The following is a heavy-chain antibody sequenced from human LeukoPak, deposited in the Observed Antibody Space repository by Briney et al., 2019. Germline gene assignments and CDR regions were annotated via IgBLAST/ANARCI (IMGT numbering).Heavy chain of an antibody. Sequence: SETLSLTCSVSGASITTYFWNWIRQPPGKGLEWIGSIYHSGSTYYNPSLKSRVTISVDTSKNQFSLKLSSVTTADTAVYYCARPIPGDYGDYSDAFDIWGQGTMVTVSS. CDR2: IYHSGST. J-gene: IGHJ3*02. CDR1: GASITTYF. V-gene: IGHV4-38-2*01. CDR3: ARPIPGDYGDYSDAFDI. D-gene: IGHD4-17*01.